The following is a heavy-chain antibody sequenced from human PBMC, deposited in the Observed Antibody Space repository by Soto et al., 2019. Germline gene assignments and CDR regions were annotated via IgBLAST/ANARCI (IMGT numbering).Heavy chain of an antibody. V-gene: IGHV4-34*01. J-gene: IGHJ5*02. CDR3: ARALSMVRGVMRFNWFDP. CDR1: GGSFSGYY. D-gene: IGHD3-10*01. CDR2: INHSGST. Sequence: SETLSLTCAVYGGSFSGYYWSWIRQPPGKGLEWIGEINHSGSTNYNPSLKSRVTVSVDTSKNQFSLKLSSVTAADTAVYYCARALSMVRGVMRFNWFDPWGQGTLVTVSS.